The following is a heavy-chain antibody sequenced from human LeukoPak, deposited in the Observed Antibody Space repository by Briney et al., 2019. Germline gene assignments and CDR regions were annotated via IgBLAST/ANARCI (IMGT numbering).Heavy chain of an antibody. CDR2: GDYSGGT. J-gene: IGHJ4*02. V-gene: IGHV4-39*06. CDR1: GDSFTSVTDY. Sequence: PSETLSLTCTVSGDSFTSVTDYWAWIRQPPGKGLEWIASGDYSGGTYYNPSLESRVAISADMSKNQIPLKLTSVTGADTAVYYCARRTKSIDFWSGYREKGPFDYWGQGTLVTVSS. CDR3: ARRTKSIDFWSGYREKGPFDY. D-gene: IGHD3-3*01.